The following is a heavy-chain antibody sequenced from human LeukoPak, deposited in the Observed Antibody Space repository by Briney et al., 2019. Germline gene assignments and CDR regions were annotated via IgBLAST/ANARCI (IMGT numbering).Heavy chain of an antibody. V-gene: IGHV3-23*01. CDR3: AKGVVGATGSYFDY. D-gene: IGHD1-26*01. CDR1: GFTFSYYA. Sequence: AGGSLRLSCAASGFTFSYYAMTWVRQSPGKGLEWVSAISGSGGSTYYADSVKGRFTISRDNSKNTLYLQMNSLRAEDTVVYYCAKGVVGATGSYFDYWGQGTLVTVSS. CDR2: ISGSGGST. J-gene: IGHJ4*02.